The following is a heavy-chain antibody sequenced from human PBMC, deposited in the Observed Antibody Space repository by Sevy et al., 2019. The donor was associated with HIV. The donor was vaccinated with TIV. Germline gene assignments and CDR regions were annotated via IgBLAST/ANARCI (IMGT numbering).Heavy chain of an antibody. J-gene: IGHJ4*02. CDR3: VKDGSYYGSGSYPARRAFDY. CDR2: ISSNGGST. Sequence: GGSLRLSCSASGFTFSSYAMHWVRQAPGKGLEYVSAISSNGGSTYYADSVKGRFTISRDNSKNTLYLQKSSLRAEDTAVYYCVKDGSYYGSGSYPARRAFDYWGQGTLVTVSS. V-gene: IGHV3-64D*06. CDR1: GFTFSSYA. D-gene: IGHD3-10*01.